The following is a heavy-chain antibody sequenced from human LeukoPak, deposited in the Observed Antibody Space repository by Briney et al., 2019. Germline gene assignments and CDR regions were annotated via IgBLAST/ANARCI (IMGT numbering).Heavy chain of an antibody. CDR3: TPSSGSGLAY. D-gene: IGHD1-26*01. Sequence: GGSLRLSCAASGFTFSNAWMSWVRQAPGKGLEWVGRIKSKTGGATTDYAAPVKGRFTISRDDSKNTLYLQMNSLKTEDTAVYYCTPSSGSGLAYWGQGTLVTVSS. V-gene: IGHV3-15*01. J-gene: IGHJ4*02. CDR2: IKSKTGGATT. CDR1: GFTFSNAW.